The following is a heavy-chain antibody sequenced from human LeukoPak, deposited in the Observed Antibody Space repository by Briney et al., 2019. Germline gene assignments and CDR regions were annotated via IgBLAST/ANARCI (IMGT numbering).Heavy chain of an antibody. CDR2: ISISGSKT. J-gene: IGHJ4*02. CDR3: ARVVEAAEWSYFDY. Sequence: QSGGSLRLSCAASEFDFSSHAMTWVRQAPGKGLEWVSAISISGSKTYYADSVKGRFTISRDNSKNTLYLQMNSLRAEDTAVYYCARVVEAAEWSYFDYWGQGTLVTVSS. CDR1: EFDFSSHA. D-gene: IGHD2-15*01. V-gene: IGHV3-23*01.